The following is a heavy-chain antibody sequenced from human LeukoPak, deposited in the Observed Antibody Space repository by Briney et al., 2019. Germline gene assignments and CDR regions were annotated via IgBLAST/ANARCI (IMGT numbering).Heavy chain of an antibody. J-gene: IGHJ2*01. CDR2: ISSDGTKK. Sequence: GRSPRLSCAGSGFTFSTYAMHWVRQAPGKGLEWVAVISSDGTKKYYADSVKGRFTISRDNSKDMLYLQMNSLRVDDTAVYYCARDPNSGYDMVWYLDLWGRGTLVTVSS. D-gene: IGHD5-12*01. V-gene: IGHV3-30-3*01. CDR3: ARDPNSGYDMVWYLDL. CDR1: GFTFSTYA.